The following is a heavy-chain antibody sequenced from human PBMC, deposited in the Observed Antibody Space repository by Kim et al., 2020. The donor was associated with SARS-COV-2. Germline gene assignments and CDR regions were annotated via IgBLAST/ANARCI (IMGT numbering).Heavy chain of an antibody. V-gene: IGHV4-39*01. CDR1: GGSISSSSYY. J-gene: IGHJ4*02. CDR2: IYYSGST. D-gene: IGHD2-2*01. CDR3: ERHSRLVVVPAAILA. Sequence: SETLSLTCTVSGGSISSSSYYWGWIRQPPGKGLEWIGSIYYSGSTYYNPSLKSRVTISVDTSKNQFSLKLSSVTAADTAVYYCERHSRLVVVPAAILAWGQGTLVTVSS.